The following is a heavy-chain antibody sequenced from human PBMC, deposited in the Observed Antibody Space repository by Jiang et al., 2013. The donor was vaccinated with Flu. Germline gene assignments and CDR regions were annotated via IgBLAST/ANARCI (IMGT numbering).Heavy chain of an antibody. D-gene: IGHD4-11*01. CDR3: ARRGDYTVRYGMDV. V-gene: IGHV1-18*01. Sequence: GAEVKKPGSSVKVSCKASGGTFSSYAISWVRQAPGQGLEWMGWISAYNGNTNYAQKLQGRVTMTTDTSTSTAYMELRSLGSDDTAVYYCARRGDYTVRYGMDVWGKGTTVTVSS. CDR2: ISAYNGNT. J-gene: IGHJ6*04. CDR1: GGTFSSYA.